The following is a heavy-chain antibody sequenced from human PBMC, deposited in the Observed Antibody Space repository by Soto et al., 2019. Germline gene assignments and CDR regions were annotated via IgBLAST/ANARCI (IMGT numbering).Heavy chain of an antibody. Sequence: GASVKVSCKASGYTFTSYDINWVRQATGQGLEWMGWMNPNSGNTGYAQKFQGRVTMTRNTSISTAYMELSSLRSEDTAVYYCARVKGRPARITIFGVALLRPLYYYYYGMDVWGQGTTVTVSS. CDR2: MNPNSGNT. D-gene: IGHD3-3*01. J-gene: IGHJ6*02. CDR1: GYTFTSYD. V-gene: IGHV1-8*01. CDR3: ARVKGRPARITIFGVALLRPLYYYYYGMDV.